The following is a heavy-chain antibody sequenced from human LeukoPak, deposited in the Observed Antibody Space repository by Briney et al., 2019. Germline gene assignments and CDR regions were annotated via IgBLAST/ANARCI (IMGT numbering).Heavy chain of an antibody. J-gene: IGHJ4*02. Sequence: GGSLRLSCAASGFTVSSNYMSWVRQAPGKGLEWVSVIYSGGSTYYADSVKGRFTISRDNSKNTLYLQMNSLRAEDTAVYYCARAKGVAVAGTAFDYWGQGTLVTVSS. CDR2: IYSGGST. CDR1: GFTVSSNY. V-gene: IGHV3-66*01. CDR3: ARAKGVAVAGTAFDY. D-gene: IGHD6-19*01.